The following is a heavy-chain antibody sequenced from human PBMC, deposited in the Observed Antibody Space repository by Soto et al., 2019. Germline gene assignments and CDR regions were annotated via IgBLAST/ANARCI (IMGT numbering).Heavy chain of an antibody. D-gene: IGHD3-22*01. J-gene: IGHJ4*02. Sequence: SETLSLTCAVSGGSISSDGYSWSWIRQPPGKVLEWLGYIYHSGNTYYNPSLKSRVTISVDRSKNQFSLKLSSVTAADTAVYYCARANYYDSSGLDYWGQGTLVTVSS. CDR3: ARANYYDSSGLDY. CDR2: IYHSGNT. CDR1: GGSISSDGYS. V-gene: IGHV4-30-2*01.